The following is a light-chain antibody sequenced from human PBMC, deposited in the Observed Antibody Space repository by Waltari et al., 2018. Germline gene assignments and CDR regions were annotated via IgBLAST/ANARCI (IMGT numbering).Light chain of an antibody. V-gene: IGLV2-8*01. CDR1: SSDVGTYNF. Sequence: QSALTQPPSASGSPGQSVTISCTRSSSDVGTYNFVSWYQQHPGKAPKLMIDEVTKRPSGVPDRVSGSESGNTASLSVSGLQAEDEADYYCTAYAGSDKLLFGGGTKLTVL. J-gene: IGLJ3*02. CDR3: TAYAGSDKLL. CDR2: EVT.